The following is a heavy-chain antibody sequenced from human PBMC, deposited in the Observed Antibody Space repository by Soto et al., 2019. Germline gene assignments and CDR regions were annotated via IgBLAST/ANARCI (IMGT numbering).Heavy chain of an antibody. Sequence: SETLSLTCTVSGGSISSGDYYWSWIRQPPGKGLEWIGYIYYSGSTYYNPSLKSRVTISVDTSKTQISLKLSSVTAADTAVYYCATGPRYSSSFDYWGQGTLVTVSS. J-gene: IGHJ4*02. CDR3: ATGPRYSSSFDY. V-gene: IGHV4-30-4*01. D-gene: IGHD6-6*01. CDR2: IYYSGST. CDR1: GGSISSGDYY.